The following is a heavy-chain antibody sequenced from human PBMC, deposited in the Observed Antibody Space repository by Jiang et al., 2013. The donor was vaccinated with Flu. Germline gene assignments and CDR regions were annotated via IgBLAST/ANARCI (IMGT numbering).Heavy chain of an antibody. CDR2: TYYRSKWYN. V-gene: IGHV6-1*01. D-gene: IGHD3-9*01. CDR3: ARDPMYYDILTGYYFAGDFDY. J-gene: IGHJ4*02. CDR1: NSAA. Sequence: NSAAWNWIRQSPSRGLEWLGRTYYRSKWYNDYAVSVKSRITINPDTSKNQFSLQLNSVTPEDTAVYYCARDPMYYDILTGYYFAGDFDYWGQGTLVTVSS.